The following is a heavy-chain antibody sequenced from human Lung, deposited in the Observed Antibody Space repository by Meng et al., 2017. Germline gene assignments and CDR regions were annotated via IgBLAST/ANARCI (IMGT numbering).Heavy chain of an antibody. J-gene: IGHJ4*02. CDR2: INTYNGKA. CDR3: ATRGNPYLDS. Sequence: GRLARSGAGVTEPGAPVKVSSKASGYTLSDDFFSSVPQAPCQGLELLCLINTYNGKADYAQSCRGRITMTTEKVTTTADMELSNLRSYNTAFYYCATRGNPYLDSWGQGTLVTVSS. V-gene: IGHV1-18*01. CDR1: GYTLSDDF.